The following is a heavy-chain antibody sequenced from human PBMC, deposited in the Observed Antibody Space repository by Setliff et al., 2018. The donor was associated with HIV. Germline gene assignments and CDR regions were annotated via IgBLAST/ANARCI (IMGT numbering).Heavy chain of an antibody. CDR3: ARGVWSGYYPDAFDI. CDR1: GGSISVYY. V-gene: IGHV4-59*12. CDR2: IYYTGST. Sequence: PSETLSLTCTVSGGSISVYYWSWIRQPPGKGLEWIGYIYYTGSTNYNPSLKSRVTISVDTSKNQSSLKLKSLTAADTAMYYCARGVWSGYYPDAFDIWGQGTMVTVSS. D-gene: IGHD3-3*01. J-gene: IGHJ3*02.